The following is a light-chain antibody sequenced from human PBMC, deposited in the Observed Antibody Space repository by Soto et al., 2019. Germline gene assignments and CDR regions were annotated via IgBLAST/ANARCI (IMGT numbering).Light chain of an antibody. CDR1: SSDVGGYNY. CDR3: SSYTSSISLRV. J-gene: IGLJ3*02. V-gene: IGLV2-14*01. CDR2: EVS. Sequence: QSALTQPASVSGSPGQSITISCTGTSSDVGGYNYVSWYQQHPGKAPKLTSYEVSNRPSGVPNRFPGSKSGNTATLTISSLQPEDEADYYCSSYTSSISLRVFGRRTKLTV.